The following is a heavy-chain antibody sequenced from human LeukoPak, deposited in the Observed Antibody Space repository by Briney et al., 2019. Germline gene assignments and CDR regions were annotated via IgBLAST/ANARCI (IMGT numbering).Heavy chain of an antibody. CDR1: GGSFSNYY. J-gene: IGHJ6*03. D-gene: IGHD1-7*01. Sequence: PSETLSLTCAVYGGSFSNYYWSWIRQPPGRGPEWIGEINDSGRTNYNPSLMSRVTVSVDTSKNQFSLRLTSVTATDTAVYYCARRWNYGRNYYIDVWGNGATVSVSS. V-gene: IGHV4-34*01. CDR2: INDSGRT. CDR3: ARRWNYGRNYYIDV.